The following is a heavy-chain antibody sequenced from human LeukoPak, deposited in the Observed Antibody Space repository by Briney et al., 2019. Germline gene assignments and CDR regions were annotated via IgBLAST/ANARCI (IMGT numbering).Heavy chain of an antibody. CDR1: GFTFSKFG. CDR3: ARDWYHAIDY. J-gene: IGHJ4*02. Sequence: GGTLRLSCAASGFTFSKFGMSWVRQSPGKGLEWVSAISGSGGSTFYADSVKGRFTISRDNSKNTLYLHMNSLRVEDTAIYYCARDWYHAIDYWGQGALVTVSS. V-gene: IGHV3-23*01. D-gene: IGHD1-14*01. CDR2: ISGSGGST.